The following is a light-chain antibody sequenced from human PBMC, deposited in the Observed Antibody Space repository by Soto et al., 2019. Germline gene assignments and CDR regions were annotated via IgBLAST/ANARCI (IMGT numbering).Light chain of an antibody. CDR2: DAS. V-gene: IGKV1-5*01. Sequence: DIQMTHAPASLAPSVGDRVTITCRAIRSVSDWLAWYQQKPGKAPELLIFDASNLKSGVSSRFSGSGSGTEFTLTISRLQPDDVATYYCLQYSSHSWTFGQGTKVDIK. J-gene: IGKJ1*01. CDR1: RSVSDW. CDR3: LQYSSHSWT.